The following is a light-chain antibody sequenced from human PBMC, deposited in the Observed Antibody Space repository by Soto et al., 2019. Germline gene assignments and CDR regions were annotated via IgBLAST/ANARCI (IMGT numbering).Light chain of an antibody. CDR2: GAY. Sequence: EIVLTQSPGTLALSPGERATLSCRASQSVSSSYLAWYQQKPGQAPRLLLYGAYSRPTGIPDRFSGSGSGTDFTLTISRLEPDGFEVYYCQLYGSSPITYGQGTRLEIK. V-gene: IGKV3-20*01. CDR3: QLYGSSPIT. CDR1: QSVSSSY. J-gene: IGKJ5*01.